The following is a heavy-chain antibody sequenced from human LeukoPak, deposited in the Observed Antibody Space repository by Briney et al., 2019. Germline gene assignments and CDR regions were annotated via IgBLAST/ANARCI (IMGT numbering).Heavy chain of an antibody. CDR3: TATPWGGAAAIFDY. CDR2: ISGDGNFK. D-gene: IGHD6-25*01. Sequence: PGGSLRLSCAASGFTLNTYWIHWVRQTPQTGLYWVAGISGDGNFKRNADSVRGRLTIFTDNAKSTVSMQVSSLRAEDTAVYYCTATPWGGAAAIFDYWGQGILVTVSS. V-gene: IGHV3-74*01. J-gene: IGHJ4*02. CDR1: GFTLNTYW.